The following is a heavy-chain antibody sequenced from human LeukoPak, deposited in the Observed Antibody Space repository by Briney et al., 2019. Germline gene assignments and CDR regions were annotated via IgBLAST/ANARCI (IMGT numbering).Heavy chain of an antibody. CDR2: ISSSSSYI. CDR1: RFTFSSYS. V-gene: IGHV3-21*01. Sequence: GGSLRLSCAASRFTFSSYSMNWVRQAPGKGLEWVSSISSSSSYIYYADSVKGRFTISRDSAKNSLYLQMNSLRAEDTAVYYCAREGAHTDGMDVWGQGTTVTVSS. CDR3: AREGAHTDGMDV. J-gene: IGHJ6*02.